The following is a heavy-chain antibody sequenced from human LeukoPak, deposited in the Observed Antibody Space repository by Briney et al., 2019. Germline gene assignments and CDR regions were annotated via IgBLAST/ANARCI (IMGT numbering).Heavy chain of an antibody. Sequence: TGGSLRLSCEASGLTFSSYCMGWVRQAPGKGLEWVADIKKDESDRYYVDSVKGRFTISRDNSKNTLYLQMNSLRAEDTAVYYCATKGGKRGYSYGYGMDVWGQGTTVTVSS. J-gene: IGHJ6*02. CDR3: ATKGGKRGYSYGYGMDV. V-gene: IGHV3-7*03. D-gene: IGHD5-18*01. CDR1: GLTFSSYC. CDR2: IKKDESDR.